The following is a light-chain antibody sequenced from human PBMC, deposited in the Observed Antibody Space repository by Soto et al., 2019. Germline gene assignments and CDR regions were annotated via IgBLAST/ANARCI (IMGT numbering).Light chain of an antibody. Sequence: EIFLTQSPATLSLSPGERATLSCRASQSVGSYLAWYQLRPGQAPRVVIYDASSLLSGVPSRFSGSGSGTDFTLTIASLQPEDFSTYYCQQSDSTPYTFGQGTKVEI. CDR2: DAS. J-gene: IGKJ2*01. V-gene: IGKV3-11*01. CDR1: QSVGSY. CDR3: QQSDSTPYT.